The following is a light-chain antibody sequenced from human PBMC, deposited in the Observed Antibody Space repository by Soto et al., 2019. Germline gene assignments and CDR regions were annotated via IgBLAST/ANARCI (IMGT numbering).Light chain of an antibody. CDR2: EVS. CDR3: SSYTTSTTYV. CDR1: SSDIGGFNY. Sequence: QSVLTQPASVSGSPGQSITISCTGTSSDIGGFNYVSWYQQHPGKAPKLMIYEVSNRPSGVSNRFSGSKYGNTASLNTSGLQAEDEADYYCSSYTTSTTYVFASGTKVTVL. J-gene: IGLJ1*01. V-gene: IGLV2-14*01.